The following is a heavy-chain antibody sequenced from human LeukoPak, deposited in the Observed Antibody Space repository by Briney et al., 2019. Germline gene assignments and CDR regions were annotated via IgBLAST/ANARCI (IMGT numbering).Heavy chain of an antibody. D-gene: IGHD3-10*01. CDR1: GFTFSSYA. CDR2: ISGSGDNT. J-gene: IGHJ4*02. CDR3: AKNMVGGVIMSSSFDY. Sequence: GGSLRLSCAASGFTFSSYAMSWVRQAPGKGLEWVSGISGSGDNTYYADSVKGRFTISRDNSKNTLYLQMNSLRAEDTAVYYCAKNMVGGVIMSSSFDYWGQGTLVTVSS. V-gene: IGHV3-23*01.